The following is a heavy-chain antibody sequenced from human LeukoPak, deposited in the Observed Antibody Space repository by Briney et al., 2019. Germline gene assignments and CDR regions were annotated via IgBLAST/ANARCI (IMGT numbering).Heavy chain of an antibody. CDR2: ISGDSIHI. J-gene: IGHJ4*02. CDR1: GFTFSSYA. Sequence: GGSLRLSCAASGFTFSSYAMTWVRQAPGKGLEWVSSISGDSIHIYYADSVRGRFTISRDNAKNSLYLQMNSLRAEDTAVNYCARGHDYGDYGGTYYFDYWGQGTLVTVSS. V-gene: IGHV3-21*01. D-gene: IGHD4-17*01. CDR3: ARGHDYGDYGGTYYFDY.